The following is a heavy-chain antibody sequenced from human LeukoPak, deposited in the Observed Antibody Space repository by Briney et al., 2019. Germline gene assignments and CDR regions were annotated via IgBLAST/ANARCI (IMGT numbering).Heavy chain of an antibody. J-gene: IGHJ4*02. CDR3: AKETHSNGYGSYLDS. D-gene: IGHD5-12*01. V-gene: IGHV3-30*18. Sequence: GRSLRLSCAASGFSFNNYGMFWVRQAPGAGLEWVAFVSRDGRNQHLADSVKGRFTISRDNSQNTIYLQTNTLRTEDTAIYYCAKETHSNGYGSYLDSWGQGTLVTVSS. CDR1: GFSFNNYG. CDR2: VSRDGRNQ.